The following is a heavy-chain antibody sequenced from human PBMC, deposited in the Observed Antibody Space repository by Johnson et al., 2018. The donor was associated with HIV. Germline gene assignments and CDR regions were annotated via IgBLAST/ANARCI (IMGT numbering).Heavy chain of an antibody. CDR3: ARDPSRSPGAFDI. J-gene: IGHJ3*02. V-gene: IGHV3-11*01. CDR1: GFTFSDYY. Sequence: QVQLVESGGGLVQPGGSLRLSCAASGFTFSDYYMSWIRQAPGKGLEWVSYISRSGSTIYYADSVKGRFTISRDNAKNSLFLQMSSLRAEDTAVYYCARDPSRSPGAFDIWGQGTMVTVSS. CDR2: ISRSGSTI.